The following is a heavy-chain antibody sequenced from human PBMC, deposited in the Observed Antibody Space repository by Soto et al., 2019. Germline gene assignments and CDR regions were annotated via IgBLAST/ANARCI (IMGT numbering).Heavy chain of an antibody. J-gene: IGHJ3*02. V-gene: IGHV3-30*18. D-gene: IGHD4-17*01. CDR2: ISYDGINK. Sequence: PGESLKISCAASGFTFSGYGMHWVRQAPGKGLEWVAVISYDGINKYYSDSVKGRFTISRDNSKNTLYLQMNSLRTEDTAVYYCAKGDYGGYSHGFDIWGQGTMVTGSS. CDR3: AKGDYGGYSHGFDI. CDR1: GFTFSGYG.